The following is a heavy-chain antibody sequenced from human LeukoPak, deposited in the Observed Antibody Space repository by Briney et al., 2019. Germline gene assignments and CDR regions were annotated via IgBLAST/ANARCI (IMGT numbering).Heavy chain of an antibody. CDR2: IYTSGST. D-gene: IGHD2-21*01. J-gene: IGHJ6*03. CDR3: AIAYCGGDCYSPYYYYMDV. CDR1: GGSSSSYY. Sequence: PSETLSLTCTVSGGSSSSYYWSWIRQPAGKGLERIGRIYTSGSTNYNPSLKSRVTMSVDTSKNQVSLKLSSVTAADTAVYYCAIAYCGGDCYSPYYYYMDVWGKGTTVTVSS. V-gene: IGHV4-4*07.